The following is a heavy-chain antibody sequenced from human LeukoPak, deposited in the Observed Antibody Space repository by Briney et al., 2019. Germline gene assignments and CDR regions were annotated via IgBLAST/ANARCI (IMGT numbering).Heavy chain of an antibody. CDR3: ARVGCSGATCYQYFQH. D-gene: IGHD2-15*01. CDR2: ISTSGSTI. CDR1: GFTFTSYE. V-gene: IGHV3-48*03. Sequence: QSGGSLRLSCAASGFTFTSYEINWVRQAPGKGLEWVSYISTSGSTIYYADSVKGRFTISRDNAKNSLSLQMNSLRVEDTAVYYCARVGCSGATCYQYFQHWGQGTLVTVSS. J-gene: IGHJ1*01.